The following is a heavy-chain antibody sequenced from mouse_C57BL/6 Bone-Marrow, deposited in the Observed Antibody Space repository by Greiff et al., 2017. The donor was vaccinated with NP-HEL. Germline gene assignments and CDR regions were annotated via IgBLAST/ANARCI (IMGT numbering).Heavy chain of an antibody. J-gene: IGHJ3*01. CDR2: INPSSGYP. CDR3: ARVGGYYPWFAY. Sequence: QVQLQQSGAELARPGASVKMSCKASGYTFTSYTMHWVTQRPGQGLEWIGYINPSSGYPKSNQKFKDKATLTADKSSSTAYMQLSSLTSEDSAVYYVARVGGYYPWFAYWGQGTLVTVSA. CDR1: GYTFTSYT. V-gene: IGHV1-4*01. D-gene: IGHD2-3*01.